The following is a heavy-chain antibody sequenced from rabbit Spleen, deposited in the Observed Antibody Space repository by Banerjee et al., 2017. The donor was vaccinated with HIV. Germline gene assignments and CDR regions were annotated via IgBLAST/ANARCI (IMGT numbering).Heavy chain of an antibody. D-gene: IGHD2-1*01. V-gene: IGHV1S47*01. CDR1: GIDFSNYA. J-gene: IGHJ3*01. Sequence: QEQLKETGGGLVQPGGSLTLSCKASGIDFSNYAMIWVRQAPGKGPEWIAYIYPSFGVANYANSVRGRFTISSDSAQNTVFLQMTSLTASDTATYFCVRGYDDYGDYTRLDLWGPGTLVTVS. CDR2: IYPSFGVA. CDR3: VRGYDDYGDYTRLDL.